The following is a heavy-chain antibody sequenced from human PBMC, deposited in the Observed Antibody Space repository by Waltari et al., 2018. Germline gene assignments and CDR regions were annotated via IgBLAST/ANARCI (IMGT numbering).Heavy chain of an antibody. Sequence: QVQLVQSGAEVKKPGSSVKVSCKASGGTFSSYAISWVRQAPGHGLEWMGRIIPIFGTANYAQKFQGRVTITADKSTSTAYMELSSLRSEDTAVYYCARDSQEGVWQQLPYAAYYFDYWGQGTLVTVSS. CDR2: IIPIFGTA. CDR3: ARDSQEGVWQQLPYAAYYFDY. J-gene: IGHJ4*02. V-gene: IGHV1-69*08. CDR1: GGTFSSYA. D-gene: IGHD6-13*01.